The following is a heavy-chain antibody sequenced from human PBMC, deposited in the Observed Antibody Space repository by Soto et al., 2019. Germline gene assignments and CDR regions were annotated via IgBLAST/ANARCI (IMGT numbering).Heavy chain of an antibody. D-gene: IGHD3-10*01. CDR2: ISSSSSTI. CDR1: GFTFSSYS. V-gene: IGHV3-48*01. J-gene: IGHJ5*02. Sequence: GGSLRLSCAASGFTFSSYSMNWVRQAPGKGLEWVSYISSSSSTIYYADSVKGRFTISRDNAKNSLYLQMNSLRAEDTAVYYCARGLMVRGPSLNWFDPWGQGTLVTVSS. CDR3: ARGLMVRGPSLNWFDP.